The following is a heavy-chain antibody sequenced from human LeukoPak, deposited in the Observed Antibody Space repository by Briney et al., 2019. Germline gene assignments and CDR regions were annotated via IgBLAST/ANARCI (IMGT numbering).Heavy chain of an antibody. CDR1: GFIFSSYA. V-gene: IGHV3-23*01. CDR2: ISGSGGST. D-gene: IGHD5-12*01. Sequence: SGGSLRLSCAASGFIFSSYAMSWVRQAPGKGLEWVSVISGSGGSTYYADSVKGRFTISRDNSKNTLYLQMNSLRVEDTAVYYCAKTRGGVVATTSDYWGQGTPVTVSS. CDR3: AKTRGGVVATTSDY. J-gene: IGHJ4*02.